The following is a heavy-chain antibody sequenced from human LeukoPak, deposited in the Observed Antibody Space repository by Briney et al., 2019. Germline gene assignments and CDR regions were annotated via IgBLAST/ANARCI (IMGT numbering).Heavy chain of an antibody. CDR3: ARDHTLTAYGNWFDP. CDR2: TYYRSKWYN. D-gene: IGHD3-9*01. Sequence: SQTLSLTCALSGDSVSSNSAAWNWIRQSPSRGLEWLVRTYYRSKWYNDYAVSVKSRITINPDTSKNQFSLQLNSVTPEDTAVYYCARDHTLTAYGNWFDPWGQGTLVTVSS. V-gene: IGHV6-1*01. CDR1: GDSVSSNSAA. J-gene: IGHJ5*02.